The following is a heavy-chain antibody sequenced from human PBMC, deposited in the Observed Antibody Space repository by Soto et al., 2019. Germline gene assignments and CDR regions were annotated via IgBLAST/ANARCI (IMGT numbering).Heavy chain of an antibody. D-gene: IGHD1-26*01. CDR1: GFTYDDYD. CDR2: ISWNSGRT. Sequence: EVQLVESGGGLVQPGRSLRLSCAASGFTYDDYDMHWVRQAPGKGLEWVSAISWNSGRTAYADSVKGRFTISRDNAXXSLYLQMNRLRAEDAALYHCAKGRGGSHGGASFDYWGQGTLVTVSS. J-gene: IGHJ4*02. CDR3: AKGRGGSHGGASFDY. V-gene: IGHV3-9*01.